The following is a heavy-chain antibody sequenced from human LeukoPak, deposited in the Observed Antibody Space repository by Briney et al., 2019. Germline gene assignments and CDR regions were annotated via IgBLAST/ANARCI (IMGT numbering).Heavy chain of an antibody. J-gene: IGHJ4*02. Sequence: GGSLRLSCAASGFTFSSYGMSWVRQAPGKGLEWVSAISGSGGSTYYADSVKGRFTISRDNSKNTLYLQMNSLRAEDTAVYYCAKGEGYYYGSGSYYPFDYWGQGTLVTVSS. CDR3: AKGEGYYYGSGSYYPFDY. CDR1: GFTFSSYG. V-gene: IGHV3-23*01. CDR2: ISGSGGST. D-gene: IGHD3-10*01.